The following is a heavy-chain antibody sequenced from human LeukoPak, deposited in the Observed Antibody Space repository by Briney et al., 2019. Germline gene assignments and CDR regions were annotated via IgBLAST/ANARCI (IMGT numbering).Heavy chain of an antibody. CDR1: GYTFTSYS. CDR2: INPSGGST. J-gene: IGHJ4*02. Sequence: ASVKVSCKASGYTFTSYSMHWLRQAPGQGPEWMGIINPSGGSTNYAQKFQGRVTMTRDTSTSTVYMDLSSLTSEDTAVYYCARAPPLTYGSGTYYDYWGQGTLVTVSS. V-gene: IGHV1-46*01. D-gene: IGHD3-10*01. CDR3: ARAPPLTYGSGTYYDY.